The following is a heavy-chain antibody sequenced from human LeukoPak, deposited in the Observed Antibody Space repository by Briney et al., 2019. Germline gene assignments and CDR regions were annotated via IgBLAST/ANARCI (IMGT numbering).Heavy chain of an antibody. D-gene: IGHD1-1*01. V-gene: IGHV3-7*01. CDR2: IKQDGSEK. J-gene: IGHJ4*02. CDR3: AKVQISSVARLKVGSDY. Sequence: PGGSLRLSCAASGFTFSSYWMSWVRQAPGKGLEWVANIKQDGSEKYYVDSVKGRFTISRDNAKNSLYLQMNSLRAEDTAVYYCAKVQISSVARLKVGSDYWGQGTLVTVSS. CDR1: GFTFSSYW.